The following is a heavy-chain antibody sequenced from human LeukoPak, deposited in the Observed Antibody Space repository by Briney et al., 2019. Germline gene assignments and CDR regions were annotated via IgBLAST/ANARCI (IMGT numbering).Heavy chain of an antibody. J-gene: IGHJ5*02. CDR3: ARDRNYYGSGGGFDP. Sequence: PSETLSLTCTVSGGSISSGGYYWSWIRQHPGKGLEWIGYIYYSGSTYYNPSLKSRVTISVDTSKNQFSLKLSSVTAADTAVYYCARDRNYYGSGGGFDPWGQGTLVTVSS. V-gene: IGHV4-31*03. D-gene: IGHD3-10*01. CDR1: GGSISSGGYY. CDR2: IYYSGST.